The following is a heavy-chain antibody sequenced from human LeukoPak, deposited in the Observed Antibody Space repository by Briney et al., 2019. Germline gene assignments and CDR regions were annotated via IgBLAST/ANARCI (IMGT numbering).Heavy chain of an antibody. CDR1: EFTFSSYS. D-gene: IGHD6-13*01. CDR3: VKESSWEDY. V-gene: IGHV3-21*01. CDR2: ISSSSSYM. Sequence: GGSLRLSCTASEFTFSSYSMNWVRQAPGKGLEWVSSISSSSSYMYYTDSVKGRFSISRDNSKNTLYLQMSSLRAEDTAVYYCVKESSWEDYWGQGTLVTVSS. J-gene: IGHJ4*02.